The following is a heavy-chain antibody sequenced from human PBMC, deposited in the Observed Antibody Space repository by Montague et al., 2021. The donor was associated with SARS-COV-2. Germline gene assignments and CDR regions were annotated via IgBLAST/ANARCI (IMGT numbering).Heavy chain of an antibody. CDR1: GDSFNSPKYY. Sequence: SETLSLTCTVSGDSFNSPKYYCAWIRQPPGKGLEWIGSYYYSGTTYDNPSRRSQVTISVDTSKTQFSLKMNSVTAADTAVYYCARGSYGSGSYHAFDIWSQGTVVAVSS. CDR2: YYYSGTT. V-gene: IGHV4-39*01. J-gene: IGHJ3*02. CDR3: ARGSYGSGSYHAFDI. D-gene: IGHD3-10*01.